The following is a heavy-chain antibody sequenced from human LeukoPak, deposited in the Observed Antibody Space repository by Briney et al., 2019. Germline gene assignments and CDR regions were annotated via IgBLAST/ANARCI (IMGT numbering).Heavy chain of an antibody. CDR1: GASITSYY. V-gene: IGHV4-4*07. CDR3: ARDSGTTGEVKFDP. D-gene: IGHD3-10*01. J-gene: IGHJ5*02. Sequence: SETLSLTCTVSGASITSYYWSWIRQPAGKGLEWIERIYASGSTTYNPSLKSRVTMAVDTSKTQFSLKLSSVTAADTAVYYCARDSGTTGEVKFDPWGQGTLVTVSA. CDR2: IYASGST.